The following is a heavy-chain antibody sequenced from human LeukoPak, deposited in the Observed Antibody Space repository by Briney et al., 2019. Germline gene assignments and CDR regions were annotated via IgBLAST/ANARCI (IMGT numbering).Heavy chain of an antibody. CDR3: ARRAKEQLVPIYYYDGMDV. CDR1: GYRFTGYW. J-gene: IGHJ6*02. Sequence: HGESLNTSCKGPGYRFTGYWISWVRQIPGKGLGWTGRIEPSESYTNYSPSFQGHVTISADKSISTAYLQWSSLKASDTAMYYCARRAKEQLVPIYYYDGMDVWGQGTTVTVSS. V-gene: IGHV5-10-1*01. D-gene: IGHD6-13*01. CDR2: IEPSESYT.